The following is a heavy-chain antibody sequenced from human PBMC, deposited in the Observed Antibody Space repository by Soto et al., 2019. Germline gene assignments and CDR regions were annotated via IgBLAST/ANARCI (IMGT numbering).Heavy chain of an antibody. Sequence: GGSLRLSCAASGFTFSDYYMSWIRQAPGKGLEWVSYISSSGSTIYYADSVKGRFTISRDNAKNSLYLQMNSLRAEDTAVYYCAREMAYSSSWYGTFDYWGQGTLVTVS. CDR1: GFTFSDYY. V-gene: IGHV3-11*01. CDR2: ISSSGSTI. J-gene: IGHJ4*02. CDR3: AREMAYSSSWYGTFDY. D-gene: IGHD6-13*01.